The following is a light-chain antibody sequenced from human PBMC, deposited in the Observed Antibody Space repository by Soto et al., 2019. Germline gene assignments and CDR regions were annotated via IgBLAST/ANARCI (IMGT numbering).Light chain of an antibody. CDR1: QSFSNY. CDR3: QQTYTIPWT. CDR2: SAT. J-gene: IGKJ1*01. Sequence: DIQMTQSPSSVSASVVDRITITCRTSQSFSNYLTWYQHKPGRAPKLLIYSATVLQSGVPSRFSGSGSGNDFTLTISRLQPEDSATYYCQQTYTIPWTFGQGTRVEI. V-gene: IGKV1-39*01.